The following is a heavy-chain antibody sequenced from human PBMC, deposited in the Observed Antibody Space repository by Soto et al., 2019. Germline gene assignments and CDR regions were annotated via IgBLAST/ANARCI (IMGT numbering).Heavy chain of an antibody. J-gene: IGHJ5*02. CDR3: AFDSSGYYRDWFDP. D-gene: IGHD3-22*01. V-gene: IGHV1-18*04. Sequence: ASVKVSCKASGYTFTSYYMHWVRQAPGQGLEWMGRISANNGNTSYAQKLQGRVTMTTDTSTSTAYMELRSLRSDDTAVYYCAFDSSGYYRDWFDPWGQGTLVTVSS. CDR2: ISANNGNT. CDR1: GYTFTSYY.